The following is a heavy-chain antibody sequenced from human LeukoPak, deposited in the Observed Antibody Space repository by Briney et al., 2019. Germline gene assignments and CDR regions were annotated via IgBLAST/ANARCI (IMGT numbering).Heavy chain of an antibody. CDR1: GYTLTELS. CDR2: FGPEDGET. Sequence: ASVKVSCKVSGYTLTELSMHWGRQAPGKGLEWMGGFGPEDGETIYAQKFQGRVTMTEDTSTDTAYMEMSSLRSEDTAVYYCATRAGAEYFQHWGQGTLVTVSS. CDR3: ATRAGAEYFQH. J-gene: IGHJ1*01. D-gene: IGHD3-10*01. V-gene: IGHV1-24*01.